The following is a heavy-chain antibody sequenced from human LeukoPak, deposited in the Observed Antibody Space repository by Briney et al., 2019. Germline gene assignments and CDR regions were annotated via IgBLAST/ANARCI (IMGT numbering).Heavy chain of an antibody. D-gene: IGHD5-24*01. V-gene: IGHV3-11*04. J-gene: IGHJ4*02. Sequence: PGGSLRLSCAASGFTFSDYYMSWIRQAPGKGLEWVSYISSSGSTIYYADSVKGRFTISRDYSKNTVFLQMGSLGADDMAVYYCARARRDGSNSYYFDYWGRGTLVSVSS. CDR2: ISSSGSTI. CDR3: ARARRDGSNSYYFDY. CDR1: GFTFSDYY.